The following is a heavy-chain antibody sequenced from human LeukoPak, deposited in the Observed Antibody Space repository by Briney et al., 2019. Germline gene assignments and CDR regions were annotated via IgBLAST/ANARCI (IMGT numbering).Heavy chain of an antibody. D-gene: IGHD6-19*01. CDR2: IYYSGST. J-gene: IGHJ2*01. CDR1: GGSISSYY. Sequence: PSETLSLTCTVSGGSISSYYWSWIRQAPGKGLEWIGYIYYSGSTNYNPSLKSRVALSVDTSKMQFPLKLSSVIAADTAVYYCARLNDIAVAGSPKDWYFDLWGRGTLVTVSS. CDR3: ARLNDIAVAGSPKDWYFDL. V-gene: IGHV4-59*01.